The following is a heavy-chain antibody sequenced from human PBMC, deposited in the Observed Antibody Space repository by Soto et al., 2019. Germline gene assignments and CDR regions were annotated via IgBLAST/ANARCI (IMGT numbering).Heavy chain of an antibody. CDR2: IWYDGSNK. Sequence: GGSLRLSCAASGFTFSSYGMHWVRQAPGKGLEWVAVIWYDGSNKYYADSVKGRFTISRDNSKNTLYLQMNSLRAEDTAVYYCARDLFMSLDYGDYIPFDYWGQGTLVTVSS. V-gene: IGHV3-33*01. CDR1: GFTFSSYG. J-gene: IGHJ4*02. D-gene: IGHD4-17*01. CDR3: ARDLFMSLDYGDYIPFDY.